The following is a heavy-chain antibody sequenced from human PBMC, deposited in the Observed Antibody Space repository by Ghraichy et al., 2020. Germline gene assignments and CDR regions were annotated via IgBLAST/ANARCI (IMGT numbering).Heavy chain of an antibody. CDR2: ISSSSSYI. CDR3: ARDRGGYHAFDI. V-gene: IGHV3-21*01. Sequence: GGSLRLSCAASGFTFSSYSMNWVRQAPGKGLEWVSSISSSSSYIYYADSVKGRFTISRDNAKNSLYLQMNSLRAEDTAVYYCARDRGGYHAFDIWGQGTMVTVSS. J-gene: IGHJ3*02. D-gene: IGHD5-12*01. CDR1: GFTFSSYS.